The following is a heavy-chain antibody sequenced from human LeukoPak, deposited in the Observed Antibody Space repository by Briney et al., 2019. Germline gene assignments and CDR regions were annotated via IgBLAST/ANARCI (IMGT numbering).Heavy chain of an antibody. Sequence: PGGSLRLSCAASGFTFNSYGMSWVRQAPGKGLEWVSSISGSGGTTYYADSVKGRFTISRDNSKNTLYLQMNSLRAEDTAVYYCAKGGYSNGRYYYYYMDVWGEGTTVTVSS. V-gene: IGHV3-23*01. D-gene: IGHD5-18*01. CDR1: GFTFNSYG. J-gene: IGHJ6*03. CDR3: AKGGYSNGRYYYYYMDV. CDR2: ISGSGGTT.